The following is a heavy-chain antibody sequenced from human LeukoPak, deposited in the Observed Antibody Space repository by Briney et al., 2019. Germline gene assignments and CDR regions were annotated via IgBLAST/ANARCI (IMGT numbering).Heavy chain of an antibody. V-gene: IGHV3-30-3*01. CDR3: ARECSSHYYGSGSHCPPYFDY. CDR2: ISYDGSNK. D-gene: IGHD3-10*01. Sequence: PGRSLRLSCAASGFTFSSYAMHWVRQAPGKGLEWVAVISYDGSNKYYADSVKGRFTISRDNSKNTLYLQMNSLRAEDTAVYYCARECSSHYYGSGSHCPPYFDYWGQGTLVTVSS. CDR1: GFTFSSYA. J-gene: IGHJ4*02.